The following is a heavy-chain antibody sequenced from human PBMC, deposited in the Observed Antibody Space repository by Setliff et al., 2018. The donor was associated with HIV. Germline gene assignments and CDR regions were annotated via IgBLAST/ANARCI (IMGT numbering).Heavy chain of an antibody. CDR1: GYTFTTYY. J-gene: IGHJ4*02. V-gene: IGHV1-46*01. CDR3: VRDWSYAPDY. CDR2: IIPSDGRT. Sequence: ASVKVSCKASGYTFTTYYMHWVRQAPGQGLEWMGIIIPSDGRTNYAREFQGRVTMTRDTSTSTVYMDLRSLTSDDTALYYCVRDWSYAPDYWGQGTLVTVSS. D-gene: IGHD2-8*02.